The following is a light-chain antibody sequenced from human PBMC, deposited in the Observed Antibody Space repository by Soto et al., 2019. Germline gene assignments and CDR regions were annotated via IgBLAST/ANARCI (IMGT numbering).Light chain of an antibody. CDR2: EVS. J-gene: IGLJ1*01. CDR3: SSTFV. Sequence: QSVLTQPASVSGSPGQSITISCTGTSSDVGGYNYVSWYQHHPGKAPELMMYEVSNRPSGVSNRFSGSRSGNTASLTISGXQSEDEAEYTSSSTFVFGTGTKLTVL. V-gene: IGLV2-14*01. CDR1: SSDVGGYNY.